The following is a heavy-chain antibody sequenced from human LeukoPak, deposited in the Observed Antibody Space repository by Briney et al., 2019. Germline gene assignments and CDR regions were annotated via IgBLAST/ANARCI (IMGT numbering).Heavy chain of an antibody. CDR2: ISWNSGSI. D-gene: IGHD5-24*01. CDR1: GFTFDDYA. V-gene: IGHV3-9*01. Sequence: PWGSLRLSCAASGFTFDDYAIHWVRQVPGKGLECVSGISWNSGSIGYADSVKGRFTISRDNAKNSLYLQMNSLRAEDTALYYCAKDMEMATIGGDNWIDPWGQGTLVTVSS. J-gene: IGHJ5*02. CDR3: AKDMEMATIGGDNWIDP.